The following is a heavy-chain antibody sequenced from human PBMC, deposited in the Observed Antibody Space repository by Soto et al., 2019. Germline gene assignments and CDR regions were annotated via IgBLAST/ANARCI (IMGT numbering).Heavy chain of an antibody. CDR2: GSGFSGDT. J-gene: IGHJ6*04. D-gene: IGHD3-16*01. Sequence: GSVKVSCKASGYPFSGNRIHGVRRAPGQGGEWMGWGSGFSGDTKYTQKLQGRVTMTTDTSTSTAYMDLRSLRFCDTAVYYCARDPPDCPWTYGRGGMAGGGKGHTV. CDR1: GYPFSGNR. V-gene: IGHV1-18*04. CDR3: ARDPPDCPWTYGRGGMAG.